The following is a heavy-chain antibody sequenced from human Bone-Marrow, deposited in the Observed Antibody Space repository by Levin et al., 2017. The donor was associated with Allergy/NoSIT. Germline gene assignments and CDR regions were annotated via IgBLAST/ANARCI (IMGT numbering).Heavy chain of an antibody. CDR3: ARARYDYGDIDYIDH. CDR1: GGSIDSGPYC. J-gene: IGHJ4*02. D-gene: IGHD4-17*01. V-gene: IGHV4-30-2*01. Sequence: SQTLSLTCDVSGGSIDSGPYCWSWIRQAPGKGLEWIGYMYYIGTNNYNPSLKSRVSISLDRSRNQVSLNLRSVTAADTAVYFCARARYDYGDIDYIDHWGQGTLVTVSS. CDR2: MYYIGTN.